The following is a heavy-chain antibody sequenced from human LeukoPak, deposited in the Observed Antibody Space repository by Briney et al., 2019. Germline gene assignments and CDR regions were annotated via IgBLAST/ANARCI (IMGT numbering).Heavy chain of an antibody. J-gene: IGHJ6*03. Sequence: EESLRLSCAASGFTFDDYAMNWVRQVPGRGLEWVSGINWNGRITEYADSVKDRFTISRQNTKNSLYLYMNNLGGEDTALYFCARGSVQLWLRDTYYYMDVWGKGTTVTVSS. CDR2: INWNGRIT. CDR1: GFTFDDYA. CDR3: ARGSVQLWLRDTYYYMDV. D-gene: IGHD5-18*01. V-gene: IGHV3-20*04.